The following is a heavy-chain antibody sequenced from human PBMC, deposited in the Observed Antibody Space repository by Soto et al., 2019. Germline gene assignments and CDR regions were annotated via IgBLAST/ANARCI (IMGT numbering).Heavy chain of an antibody. J-gene: IGHJ4*02. V-gene: IGHV4-59*01. Sequence: SETLSLTCTVSGGSISSYYWSWIRQPPGKGLEWIGYIYYSGSTNYNPSLKSRVTISVDTSKNQSSLRAEDTAVYYCVRDKSPYSSGWHTRHFDYWGQGTLVTVSS. CDR3: VRDKSPYSSGWHTRHFDY. D-gene: IGHD6-19*01. CDR1: GGSISSYY. CDR2: IYYSGST.